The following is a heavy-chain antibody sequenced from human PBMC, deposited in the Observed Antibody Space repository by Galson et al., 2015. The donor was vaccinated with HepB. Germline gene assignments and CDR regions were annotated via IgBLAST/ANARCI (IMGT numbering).Heavy chain of an antibody. Sequence: SLRLSCAASGFTFSSYGMHWVRQAPGKGLEWVAVIWYDGSNKYYADSVKGRFTISRDNSKNTLYLQMNSLRAEDTAVYYCARDEPPYSSGWYGAFNWFDPWGQGTLVTVSS. CDR1: GFTFSSYG. D-gene: IGHD6-19*01. CDR3: ARDEPPYSSGWYGAFNWFDP. V-gene: IGHV3-33*01. CDR2: IWYDGSNK. J-gene: IGHJ5*02.